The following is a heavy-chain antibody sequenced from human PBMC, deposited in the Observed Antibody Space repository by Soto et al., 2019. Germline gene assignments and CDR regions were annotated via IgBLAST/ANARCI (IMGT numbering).Heavy chain of an antibody. CDR1: GFTFSSYA. Sequence: GGSLRLSCAASGFTFSSYAMSWVRQAPGKGLEWVSAISGSGGSTYYADSVKGRFTISRDNSKNTLYLQMNSLRAEDTAVYYCANHFILLWFGELSSLDMDVWGKGTTVTVSS. CDR2: ISGSGGST. V-gene: IGHV3-23*01. J-gene: IGHJ6*03. D-gene: IGHD3-10*01. CDR3: ANHFILLWFGELSSLDMDV.